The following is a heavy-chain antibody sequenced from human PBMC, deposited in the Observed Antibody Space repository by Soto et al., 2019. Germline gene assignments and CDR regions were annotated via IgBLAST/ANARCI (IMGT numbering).Heavy chain of an antibody. D-gene: IGHD6-19*01. J-gene: IGHJ5*02. CDR3: ARDMYSSDYFVKWFEP. CDR2: ISHDGINK. CDR1: GFSFSSYA. Sequence: QVRLVESGGGVVQPGRSLRLSCTASGFSFSSYAMYWFRQPPGKGLEWVAVISHDGINKHYADSVKARVTVSRDNSNHSLDLQLNSLRGEDTAMYYCARDMYSSDYFVKWFEPGGQGTLVTVSS. V-gene: IGHV3-30-3*01.